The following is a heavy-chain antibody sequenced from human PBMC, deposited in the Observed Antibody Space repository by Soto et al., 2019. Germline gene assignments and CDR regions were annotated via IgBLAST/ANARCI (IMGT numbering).Heavy chain of an antibody. V-gene: IGHV5-51*01. CDR3: ARQGSGSDYGMDV. D-gene: IGHD3-22*01. CDR1: GYSFTSYW. J-gene: IGHJ6*02. CDR2: IYPGDSDT. Sequence: GESPNISCKGSGYSFTSYWIGWVRQMPGKGLEWMGIIYPGDSDTRYSPSFQGQVTISADKSISTAYLQWSSLKASDTAMYYCARQGSGSDYGMDVWGQGTTVTVSS.